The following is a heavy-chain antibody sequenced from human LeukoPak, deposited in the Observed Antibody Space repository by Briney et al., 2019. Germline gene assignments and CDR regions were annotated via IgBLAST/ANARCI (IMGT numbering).Heavy chain of an antibody. Sequence: SETLSLTCTVSGGSISTSNYYWGWIRQPPGKGLEWIGNIFYSGSTYYSPSVKSRVTISLDTSRNQFSLKLSSVTAADTAVYYCARTYYDILTGYLNDYWGQGTLVTVSS. D-gene: IGHD3-9*01. J-gene: IGHJ4*02. CDR3: ARTYYDILTGYLNDY. CDR2: IFYSGST. V-gene: IGHV4-39*01. CDR1: GGSISTSNYY.